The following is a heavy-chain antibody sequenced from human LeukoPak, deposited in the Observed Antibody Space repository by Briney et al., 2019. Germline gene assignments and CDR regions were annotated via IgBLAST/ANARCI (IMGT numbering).Heavy chain of an antibody. J-gene: IGHJ4*02. CDR2: IYYTGNT. CDR3: ARGGYCGGDCFFYY. CDR1: GDSITGYY. D-gene: IGHD2-21*02. Sequence: SETLSLTCSVSGDSITGYYWGWIRQPPGKGLEWIGNIYYTGNTYYNSSLKSRVTISLDTSKNQFSLKVISMTAADTAAYYCARGGYCGGDCFFYYWGQGTLVTVSS. V-gene: IGHV4-39*07.